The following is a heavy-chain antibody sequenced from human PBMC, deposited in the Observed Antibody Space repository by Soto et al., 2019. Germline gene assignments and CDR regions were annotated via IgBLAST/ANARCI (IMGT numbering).Heavy chain of an antibody. CDR3: ARGLPAQGPGY. CDR2: INVYNGNT. CDR1: GYTFTNYG. V-gene: IGHV1-18*03. Sequence: GASVKVSCKASGYTFTNYGISWVRQAPGQGLEWMGWINVYNGNTKYANSVKGRFTISRDNSKNTAYLQMDSLKSEDMAVYYCARGLPAQGPGYWGQGTLVTVSS. J-gene: IGHJ4*02.